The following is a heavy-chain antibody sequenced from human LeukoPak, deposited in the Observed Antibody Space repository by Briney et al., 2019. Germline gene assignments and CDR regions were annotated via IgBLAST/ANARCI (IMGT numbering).Heavy chain of an antibody. CDR3: ARMFRITMGGYAGYYFDY. D-gene: IGHD3-10*01. CDR1: GGSISSYY. J-gene: IGHJ4*02. Sequence: PSETLPLTCTVSGGSISSYYWSWIRQPAGKGLEWIGRIYTSGSTNYNPSLKSRVTMSVDTSKNQFSLKLSSVTAADTAVYYCARMFRITMGGYAGYYFDYWGQGTLVTVSS. CDR2: IYTSGST. V-gene: IGHV4-4*07.